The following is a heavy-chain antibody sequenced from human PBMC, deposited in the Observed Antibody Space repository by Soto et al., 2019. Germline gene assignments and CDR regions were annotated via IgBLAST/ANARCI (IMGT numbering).Heavy chain of an antibody. J-gene: IGHJ6*02. D-gene: IGHD2-8*01. CDR1: GGSIRSGGYY. CDR3: ARDRLMATAGTARHYFGLDG. Sequence: NPSETLSLTCTVSGGSIRSGGYYWSWVRQNPRKGLEWIGNIYYSGNTYYNPSLKSRLTISVDTSKNQFSLNLSSVTAADTAVYYCARDRLMATAGTARHYFGLDGWGQGTTVTVS. CDR2: IYYSGNT. V-gene: IGHV4-31*03.